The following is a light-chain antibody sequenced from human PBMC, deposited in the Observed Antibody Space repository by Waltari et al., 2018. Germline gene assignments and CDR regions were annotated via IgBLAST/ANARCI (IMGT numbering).Light chain of an antibody. Sequence: DIVMTQSPDSLAVSLGERATINRKSSQSVFFRPNRKHYLSWVQQKPGQPPKLLISWSSTRESGVPDRFSGSGGWTDFTLTISSLQAEDVALYYCQHFYDSPFTFGGGTKVEIK. CDR1: QSVFFRPNRKHY. CDR3: QHFYDSPFT. J-gene: IGKJ4*01. CDR2: WSS. V-gene: IGKV4-1*01.